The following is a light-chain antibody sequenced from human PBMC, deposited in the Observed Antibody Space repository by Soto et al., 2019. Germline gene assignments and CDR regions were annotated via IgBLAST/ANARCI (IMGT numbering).Light chain of an antibody. CDR3: SSFTSSTSDV. J-gene: IGLJ1*01. CDR2: DVN. CDR1: SSDVGSYNS. V-gene: IGLV2-14*03. Sequence: QSALTQPASVSGSPGQSIAISCTGTSSDVGSYNSVSWYQQYPGKAPKLMIHDVNHRPSGISDRFSDSKSGNTASLTISGLEAEGDADYYCSSFTSSTSDVFGTGTKLTVL.